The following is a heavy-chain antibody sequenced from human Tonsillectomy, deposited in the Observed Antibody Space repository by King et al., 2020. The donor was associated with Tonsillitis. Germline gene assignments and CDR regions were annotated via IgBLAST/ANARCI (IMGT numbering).Heavy chain of an antibody. CDR2: ISYDGSNK. Sequence: VQLVESGGGVVQPGKSLRLSCAASGFTFSSYGMHWVRQAPGKGLEWVAVISYDGSNKYYADSVKGRFTISRDNSKNTLYLQMNSLRAEDTAVYYCAKMGGDAVVVTTGPLPLDYWGQGTLVTVSS. V-gene: IGHV3-30*18. J-gene: IGHJ4*02. CDR1: GFTFSSYG. CDR3: AKMGGDAVVVTTGPLPLDY. D-gene: IGHD2-15*01.